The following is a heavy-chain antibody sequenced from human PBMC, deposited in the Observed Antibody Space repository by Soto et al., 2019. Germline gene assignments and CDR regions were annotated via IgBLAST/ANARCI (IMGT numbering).Heavy chain of an antibody. CDR1: GFTFSSYG. Sequence: GGSLRLSCAASGFTFSSYGMHWVRQAPGKGLEWVAVISYDGSNKYYADSVKGRFTISRDNSKNTLYLQMNSLRAEDTAVYYCAKELLLGALDYWGQGTLVTVSS. V-gene: IGHV3-30*18. CDR2: ISYDGSNK. CDR3: AKELLLGALDY. D-gene: IGHD2-15*01. J-gene: IGHJ4*02.